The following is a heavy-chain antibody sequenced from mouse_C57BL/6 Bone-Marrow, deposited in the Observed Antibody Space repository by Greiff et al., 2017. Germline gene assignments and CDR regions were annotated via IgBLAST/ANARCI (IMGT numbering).Heavy chain of an antibody. D-gene: IGHD2-5*01. V-gene: IGHV1-55*01. CDR3: ARYYYSNYEDYYSMDY. J-gene: IGHJ4*01. CDR1: GYTFTSYW. Sequence: QVQLQQPGAELVKPGASVKMSCKASGYTFTSYWITWVKQRPGQGLEWLGDIYPGSGSTNYNEKFKSKATLTVDTSSSTAYMQLSSLTSEDSAVYYCARYYYSNYEDYYSMDYWGQGTSVTVSS. CDR2: IYPGSGST.